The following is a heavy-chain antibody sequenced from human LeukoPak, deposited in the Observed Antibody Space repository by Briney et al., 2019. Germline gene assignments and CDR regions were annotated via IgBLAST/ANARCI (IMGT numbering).Heavy chain of an antibody. J-gene: IGHJ4*02. D-gene: IGHD1-7*01. Sequence: SVKVSCKASGGTFSSYAISWVRQAPGRGLEWMGGIIPIFGTANYAQKFQGRVTITADESTSTAYMELSSLRSEGTAVYYCARGGGELEDWPIDYWGQGTLVTVSS. CDR2: IIPIFGTA. CDR3: ARGGGELEDWPIDY. CDR1: GGTFSSYA. V-gene: IGHV1-69*01.